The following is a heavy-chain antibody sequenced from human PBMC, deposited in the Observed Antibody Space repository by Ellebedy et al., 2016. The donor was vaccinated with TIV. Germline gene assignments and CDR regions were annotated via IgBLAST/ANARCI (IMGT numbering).Heavy chain of an antibody. J-gene: IGHJ5*02. CDR2: IYPGDSDT. Sequence: GESLTISCRGSGDRFTSYWIGWVRQMPGKGLEWMGIIYPGDSDTKYSPSFEGQVTISADKSVNTAYLQWSSLKVSDSGIYYCARRPGVGVADNWFDPWGQGTLVTVSS. D-gene: IGHD6-19*01. V-gene: IGHV5-51*01. CDR1: GDRFTSYW. CDR3: ARRPGVGVADNWFDP.